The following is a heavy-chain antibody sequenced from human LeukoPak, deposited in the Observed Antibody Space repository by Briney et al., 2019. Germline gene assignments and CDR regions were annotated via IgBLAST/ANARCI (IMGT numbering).Heavy chain of an antibody. V-gene: IGHV3-7*01. Sequence: GGSLRLSCAASGLTFSSCWMSWVRQAPGKGLEWVAKIKQDGSEKYYVDSVKGRFTISRDNAKNSLYLQMNSLRAEDTAVYYCAGGPYSSGWNDYWGQGTLVTVSS. CDR3: AGGPYSSGWNDY. CDR1: GLTFSSCW. D-gene: IGHD6-19*01. J-gene: IGHJ4*02. CDR2: IKQDGSEK.